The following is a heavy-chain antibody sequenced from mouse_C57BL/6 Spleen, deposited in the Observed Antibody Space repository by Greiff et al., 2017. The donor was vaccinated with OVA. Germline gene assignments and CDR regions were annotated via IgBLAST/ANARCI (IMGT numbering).Heavy chain of an antibody. V-gene: IGHV1-82*01. CDR2: IYPGDGDT. Sequence: QVQLKQSGPELVEPGASVKISCKASGYAFSSSWMNWVKQRPGKGLEWIGRIYPGDGDTNYNGKFKGKATLTADKSSSTAYMQLSSLTSEDSAVYVCARGGDGYDGDYYAMDYWGQGTSVTVSS. CDR3: ARGGDGYDGDYYAMDY. CDR1: GYAFSSSW. J-gene: IGHJ4*01. D-gene: IGHD2-2*01.